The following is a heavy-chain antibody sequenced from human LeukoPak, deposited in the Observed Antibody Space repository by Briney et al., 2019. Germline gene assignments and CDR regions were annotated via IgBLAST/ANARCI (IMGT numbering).Heavy chain of an antibody. J-gene: IGHJ6*03. V-gene: IGHV3-48*01. CDR2: ISSSSSTI. CDR3: AKANGRTYYYYYMDV. D-gene: IGHD4/OR15-4a*01. Sequence: GGSLRLSCAASGFTFSSYSMNWVRQAPGKGLEWVSYISSSSSTIYYADSLKGRFTISRDNSKNTLYLQMNSLRAEDTAVYYCAKANGRTYYYYYMDVWDKGTMVTISS. CDR1: GFTFSSYS.